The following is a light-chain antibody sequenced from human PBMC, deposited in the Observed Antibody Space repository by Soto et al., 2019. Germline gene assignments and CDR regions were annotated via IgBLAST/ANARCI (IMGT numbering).Light chain of an antibody. CDR2: DAS. CDR1: QSIANY. CDR3: QQYEELPLT. V-gene: IGKV1-33*01. Sequence: DVQLTQSPSTLSASVGDRVAITCQASQSIANYLNWFQFRPGKAPQLLISDASHLEPGVPSRFSGERSGSDFTLIINNLRPEDFATYYCQQYEELPLTFGGGTRV. J-gene: IGKJ4*01.